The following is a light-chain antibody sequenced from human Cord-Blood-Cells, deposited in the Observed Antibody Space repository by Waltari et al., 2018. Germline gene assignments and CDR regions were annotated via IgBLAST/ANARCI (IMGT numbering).Light chain of an antibody. CDR3: QQDYNLPLT. CDR2: GAS. J-gene: IGKJ4*01. V-gene: IGKV3D-7*01. Sequence: EIVMTPSPATPSLSPGERATLSCRASQSVSSSYLSWYQQNPGQAPRLLIYGASNRATGIPARFSGSGSGTDFTLTISSLQPEDFAVYYCQQDYNLPLTFGGGTKVEIK. CDR1: QSVSSSY.